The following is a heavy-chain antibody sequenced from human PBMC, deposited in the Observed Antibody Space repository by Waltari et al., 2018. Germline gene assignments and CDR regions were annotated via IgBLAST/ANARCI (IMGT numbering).Heavy chain of an antibody. Sequence: EVQMVESGGGLVQPGGSLRLSCAASGFTFSSYWMHWVRQAPGKGLVWVSRINSDGSSTSYADSVKGRFTISRDNAKNTLYLQMNRLRAEDTAVYYCARDEALLWFRDKGYFDLWGRGTLVTVSS. V-gene: IGHV3-74*01. CDR3: ARDEALLWFRDKGYFDL. CDR1: GFTFSSYW. J-gene: IGHJ2*01. D-gene: IGHD3-10*01. CDR2: INSDGSST.